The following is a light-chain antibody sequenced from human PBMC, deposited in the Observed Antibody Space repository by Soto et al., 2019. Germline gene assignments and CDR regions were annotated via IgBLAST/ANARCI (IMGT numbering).Light chain of an antibody. V-gene: IGKV3-20*01. CDR2: GAS. CDR1: QSVSTRY. CDR3: HQFGTSPPAFT. Sequence: ERMLTQSPGTLSLSPGERATLSSSASQSVSTRYLAWYQQKPGQAPRLLIYGASIRATGIPDRFSGSGSETDYTLTISRLEPEDFAVYYCHQFGTSPPAFTFGQGTKLEI. J-gene: IGKJ2*01.